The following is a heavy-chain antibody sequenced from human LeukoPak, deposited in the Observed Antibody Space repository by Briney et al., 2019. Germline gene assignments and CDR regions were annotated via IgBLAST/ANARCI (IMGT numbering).Heavy chain of an antibody. J-gene: IGHJ4*02. V-gene: IGHV3-23*01. Sequence: GGPLRLSCAASRFPFISYVMSWVRQAPAKELEWVSANSGSCGSTYYADSVKRRFTISRDNSKDTLFLHMNSLRAEDTAVYSCAKGYYGSGSYGWSDYFGQGTLVTVSS. CDR3: AKGYYGSGSYGWSDY. CDR2: NSGSCGST. D-gene: IGHD3-10*01. CDR1: RFPFISYV.